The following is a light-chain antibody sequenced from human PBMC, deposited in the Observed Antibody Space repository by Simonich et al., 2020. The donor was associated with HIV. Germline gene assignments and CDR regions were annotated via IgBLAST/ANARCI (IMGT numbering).Light chain of an antibody. V-gene: IGKV4-1*01. J-gene: IGKJ2*01. Sequence: DIVMTQSPDSLAVSLGERATINCKYSQSVLYSSNNKNYLAWYQQKQGQPPKLLIYWAYTRESGVPDRFSGSGSGTDFTLTISSLQAEDVAVYYCQQYYSTPRTFGQGTKLEIK. CDR1: QSVLYSSNNKNY. CDR2: WAY. CDR3: QQYYSTPRT.